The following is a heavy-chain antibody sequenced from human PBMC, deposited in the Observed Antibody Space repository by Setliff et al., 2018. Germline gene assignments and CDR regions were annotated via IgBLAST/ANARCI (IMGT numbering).Heavy chain of an antibody. CDR3: ARGPGSGNSYWFDH. J-gene: IGHJ5*02. CDR1: GFTFSSYG. D-gene: IGHD3-10*01. Sequence: GGSLRLSCAASGFTFSSYGMHWVRQAPGKGLEWVAFIRYDGSNKYYADSVKGRFTVSRDNAKNSLYLQMNSLRVEDTAVYYCARGPGSGNSYWFDHWGQGTLVTVSS. V-gene: IGHV3-30*02. CDR2: IRYDGSNK.